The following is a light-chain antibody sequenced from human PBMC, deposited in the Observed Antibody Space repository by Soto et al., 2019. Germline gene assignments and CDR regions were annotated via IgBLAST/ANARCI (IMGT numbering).Light chain of an antibody. Sequence: QSALTQPPSASGSPGQSVTISCTGTSSDVGGYNYVSWHQQQPGKAPKLMIYEVSKRPSGVPDRFSGSKSGNTASLTVSGLQTEDEADYYCSSYAGSNNVIFGGGTKLTVL. CDR2: EVS. V-gene: IGLV2-8*01. J-gene: IGLJ2*01. CDR3: SSYAGSNNVI. CDR1: SSDVGGYNY.